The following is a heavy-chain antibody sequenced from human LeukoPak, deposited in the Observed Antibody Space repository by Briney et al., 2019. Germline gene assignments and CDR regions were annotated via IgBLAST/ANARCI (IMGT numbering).Heavy chain of an antibody. D-gene: IGHD2-15*01. Sequence: PGGSLRLSCAASGFTFSSYAMSWVRQAPGKGLEWVSAISGSGGSTYYADSVKGRFTISRDNSKNTLYLQMNSLRAEDTAVYYCAKGRAIVVVVAAQDYWGQGTLVTVSS. CDR3: AKGRAIVVVVAAQDY. CDR1: GFTFSSYA. V-gene: IGHV3-23*01. J-gene: IGHJ4*02. CDR2: ISGSGGST.